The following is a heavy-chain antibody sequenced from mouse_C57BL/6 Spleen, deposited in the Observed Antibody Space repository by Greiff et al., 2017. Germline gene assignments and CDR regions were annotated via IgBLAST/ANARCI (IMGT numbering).Heavy chain of an antibody. CDR1: GFTFSDYY. J-gene: IGHJ4*01. CDR2: ISNGGGST. Sequence: DVKLVESGGGLVQPGGSLKLSCAASGFTFSDYYMYWVRQTPEKRLEWVAYISNGGGSTYYPDTVKGRFTISRDNAKNTLYLQMSRLKSEDTAMYYCARGDDYDGGAMDYWGQGTSVTVSS. V-gene: IGHV5-12*01. D-gene: IGHD2-4*01. CDR3: ARGDDYDGGAMDY.